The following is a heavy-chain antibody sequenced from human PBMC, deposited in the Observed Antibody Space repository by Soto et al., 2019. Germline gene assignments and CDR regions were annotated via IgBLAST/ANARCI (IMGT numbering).Heavy chain of an antibody. CDR1: GFTFSSYW. V-gene: IGHV3-74*01. J-gene: IGHJ5*02. D-gene: IGHD1-7*01. CDR3: ARSQNYNWFDP. CDR2: INSDGSST. Sequence: GGSLRLSCAASGFTFSSYWMHWVRQAPGKGLVWVSRINSDGSSTSYADSVKGRFTISRDNAKNTLYLQMNSLRAEDTAVDYCARSQNYNWFDPWGQGTLVTVSS.